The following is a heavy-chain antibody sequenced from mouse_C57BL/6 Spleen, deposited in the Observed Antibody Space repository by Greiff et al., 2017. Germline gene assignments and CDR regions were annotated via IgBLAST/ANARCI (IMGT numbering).Heavy chain of an antibody. Sequence: QVHVKQPGAELVMPGASVKLSCKASGYTFTSYWMHWVKQRPGQGLEWIGEIDPSDSYTNYNQKFKGKSTLTVDKSSSTAYMQLISLTSEDSAVYYCARGRYYYAMDYWGQGTSVTVSS. CDR2: IDPSDSYT. J-gene: IGHJ4*01. CDR3: ARGRYYYAMDY. V-gene: IGHV1-69*01. CDR1: GYTFTSYW.